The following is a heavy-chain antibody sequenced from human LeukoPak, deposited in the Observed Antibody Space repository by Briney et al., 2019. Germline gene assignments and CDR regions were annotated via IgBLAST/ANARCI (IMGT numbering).Heavy chain of an antibody. CDR2: ISGSGGST. D-gene: IGHD5-12*01. CDR3: AKSSGYDTPFN. CDR1: GFTFPSYA. V-gene: IGHV3-23*01. Sequence: TGGSLRLSCAASGFTFPSYAMNWVRQAPGKGLEWVSAISGSGGSTYYADSVKGRFTISRDNSKNTLYLQMNSLRADDTAVYYCAKSSGYDTPFNWGQGTLVTVSS. J-gene: IGHJ4*02.